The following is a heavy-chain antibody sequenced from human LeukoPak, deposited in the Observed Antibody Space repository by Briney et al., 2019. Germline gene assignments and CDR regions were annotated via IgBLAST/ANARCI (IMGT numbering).Heavy chain of an antibody. D-gene: IGHD1-7*01. V-gene: IGHV3-7*01. Sequence: PGGSLRLSCAASGFTFSSYWMSWVRQAPGKGLEWVANVKQDGSEKYYVDSVKGRFTISRDNAKNSLYLQMNSLRAEDTAVYYCASLRYNWNYAFDYWGQGTLVTVSS. CDR2: VKQDGSEK. CDR3: ASLRYNWNYAFDY. J-gene: IGHJ4*02. CDR1: GFTFSSYW.